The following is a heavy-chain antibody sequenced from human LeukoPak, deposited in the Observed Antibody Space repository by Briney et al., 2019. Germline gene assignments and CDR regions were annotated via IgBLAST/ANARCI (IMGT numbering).Heavy chain of an antibody. CDR1: GYSFNAYY. V-gene: IGHV1-2*06. Sequence: ASVKDSCKASGYSFNAYYIHWVRQAPGQGLEWMGRINPNSGDTNFAQRFQGRVTMTRDTSISTAYMELSRLMSDDTDTAVYYCARAYYYDSSAYYYDSWGQGSLVTVSS. CDR3: ARAYYYDSSAYYYDS. J-gene: IGHJ5*01. D-gene: IGHD3-22*01. CDR2: INPNSGDT.